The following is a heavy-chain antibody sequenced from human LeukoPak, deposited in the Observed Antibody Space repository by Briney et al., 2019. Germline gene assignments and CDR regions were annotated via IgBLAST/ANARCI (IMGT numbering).Heavy chain of an antibody. V-gene: IGHV3-48*03. CDR3: ARGGGYSYGSFDY. Sequence: QPGGSLRLSCAASGFTFSSYEMNWVRQAPGKGLEWVSYINPRSSTIYYADSVKGRFTISRDNAKNTLYLQMNSLRAEDTAVYYCARGGGYSYGSFDYWGQGTLVTVSS. CDR2: INPRSSTI. D-gene: IGHD5-18*01. J-gene: IGHJ4*02. CDR1: GFTFSSYE.